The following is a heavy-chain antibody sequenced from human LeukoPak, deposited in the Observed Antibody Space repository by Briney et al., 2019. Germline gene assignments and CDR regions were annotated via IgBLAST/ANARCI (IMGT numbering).Heavy chain of an antibody. CDR2: INQGGSVK. J-gene: IGHJ4*02. CDR3: ARFGYSGWNLEY. CDR1: GFSFRDFW. D-gene: IGHD5-12*01. V-gene: IGHV3-7*01. Sequence: GGSLRLSCAASGFSFRDFWMTWVRQAPGKGLEWVANINQGGSVKYYVDSVTGRFTISRDDAKSSLYVQMNSLRDEDTAVYYCARFGYSGWNLEYWGQGTLVTVSS.